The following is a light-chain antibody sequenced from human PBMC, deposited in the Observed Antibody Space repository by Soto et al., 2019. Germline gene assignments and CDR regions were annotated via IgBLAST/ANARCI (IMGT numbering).Light chain of an antibody. CDR1: SSDVGGYNY. J-gene: IGLJ1*01. Sequence: QSVLTQPASVSGSPGQSITISCTGTSSDVGGYNYVSWYQQHPGKAPKLMIYEVSNRPSGVSNRFSGSKSGNTASLTISGLQAEDEADYYCSSYTSSTTRGFGNGTKDTV. CDR3: SSYTSSTTRG. V-gene: IGLV2-14*01. CDR2: EVS.